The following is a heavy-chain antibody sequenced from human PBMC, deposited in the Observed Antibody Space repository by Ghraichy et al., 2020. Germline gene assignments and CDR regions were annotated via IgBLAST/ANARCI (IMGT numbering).Heavy chain of an antibody. CDR3: ARDVGVEPIVVVPAAIRTALFDP. V-gene: IGHV1-18*01. D-gene: IGHD2-2*01. CDR1: GYTFTSYG. CDR2: ISAYNGDT. Sequence: ASVKVSCKASGYTFTSYGISWVRQAPGQGLEWMGWISAYNGDTNYAQKLQGRVTMTTDTSTSTAYMELRSLRSDDTAVYYCARDVGVEPIVVVPAAIRTALFDPWGQGTLVTVSS. J-gene: IGHJ5*02.